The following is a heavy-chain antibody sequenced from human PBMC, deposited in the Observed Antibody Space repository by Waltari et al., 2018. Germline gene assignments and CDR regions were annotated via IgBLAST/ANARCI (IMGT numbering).Heavy chain of an antibody. D-gene: IGHD6-19*01. CDR3: ARKVAGLGYYFDY. Sequence: QVQLVQSGAEVKKPGSSVKVSCKASGGTFSSYAISWVRQAPGQGLEWMGGISPIFGTANAAQKFQGRVTITADESTSTAYMELSSLRSEDTAVYYCARKVAGLGYYFDYWGQGTLVTVSS. J-gene: IGHJ4*02. CDR1: GGTFSSYA. V-gene: IGHV1-69*01. CDR2: ISPIFGTA.